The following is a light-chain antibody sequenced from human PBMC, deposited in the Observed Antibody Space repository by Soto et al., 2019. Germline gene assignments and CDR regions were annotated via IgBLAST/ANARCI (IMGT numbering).Light chain of an antibody. CDR2: DNN. CDR3: GTWDGSLSAGV. Sequence: QSVLTQPPSVSAGPGQKVTISCSGSSSNIGNNYVSWYQQLPGTAPKLLIYDNNKRPSGIPDRFSGSKSGTSATLGITGLQTGDEADYYCGTWDGSLSAGVFGGGTKLTVL. CDR1: SSNIGNNY. J-gene: IGLJ2*01. V-gene: IGLV1-51*01.